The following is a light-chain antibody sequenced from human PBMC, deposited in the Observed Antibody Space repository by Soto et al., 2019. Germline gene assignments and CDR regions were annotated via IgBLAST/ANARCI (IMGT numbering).Light chain of an antibody. J-gene: IGKJ1*01. Sequence: EIVLTQSPGTLSLSPGERATLSCRASQSVSSSYLAWYQQKPGQAPRLLIYAASSRATGIPDRFSGSVSGTDFTLTISRLEPEDFAVYYCQQYGSSRTWTFGQGTKVDIK. CDR3: QQYGSSRTWT. CDR2: AAS. CDR1: QSVSSSY. V-gene: IGKV3-20*01.